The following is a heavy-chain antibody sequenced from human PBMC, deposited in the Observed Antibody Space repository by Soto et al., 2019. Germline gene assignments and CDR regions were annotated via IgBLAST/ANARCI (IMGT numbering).Heavy chain of an antibody. D-gene: IGHD4-17*01. CDR2: IYYSGST. J-gene: IGHJ4*02. Sequence: NPSETLSLTCTVSGGSISSYYWSWIRRPPGKGLEWIGYIYYSGSTNYNPSLKSRVTISVDTSKNQFSLKLSSVTAADTAVYYCARGGTTVTTIPQIDYWGQGTLVTVSS. V-gene: IGHV4-59*01. CDR3: ARGGTTVTTIPQIDY. CDR1: GGSISSYY.